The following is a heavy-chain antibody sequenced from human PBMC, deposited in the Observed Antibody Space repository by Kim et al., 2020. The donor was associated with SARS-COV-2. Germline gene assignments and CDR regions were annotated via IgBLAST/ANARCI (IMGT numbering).Heavy chain of an antibody. D-gene: IGHD3-22*01. CDR1: GGSISSSSYY. Sequence: SETLSLTCTVSGGSISSSSYYWGWIRQPPGKGLEWIGSIYYSGSTYYNPSLKSRVTISVDTSKNQFSLKLSSVTAADTAVYYCARDLDYYDSSWGYWGQG. V-gene: IGHV4-39*07. CDR2: IYYSGST. CDR3: ARDLDYYDSSWGY. J-gene: IGHJ4*02.